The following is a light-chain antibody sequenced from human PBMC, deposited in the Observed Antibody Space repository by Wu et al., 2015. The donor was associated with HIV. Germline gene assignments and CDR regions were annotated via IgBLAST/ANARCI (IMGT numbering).Light chain of an antibody. Sequence: EIVLTQSPVTLSLSPGEGATLSCRASQSIRYSNLAWYQHKPGQAPRLLIYGISIRATGIPDRFSGSGSGTDFTLTISRLEPEDFAVYYCQQYERSPSTFGQGTRLEIK. CDR2: GIS. J-gene: IGKJ5*01. V-gene: IGKV3-20*01. CDR3: QQYERSPST. CDR1: QSIRYSN.